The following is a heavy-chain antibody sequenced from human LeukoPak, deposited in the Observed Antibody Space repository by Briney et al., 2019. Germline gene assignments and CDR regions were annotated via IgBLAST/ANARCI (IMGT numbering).Heavy chain of an antibody. Sequence: GGSLRLSCAASGFTFSSYWMSWVRQAPGKGLEWVANINQDGSEKYYVDSVKGRFTISRDNAKNSLYLQMNSLGAEDTAVYYCARQLRDGYKLRILFDYWGQGTLVTVSS. CDR2: INQDGSEK. J-gene: IGHJ4*02. CDR3: ARQLRDGYKLRILFDY. D-gene: IGHD5-24*01. V-gene: IGHV3-7*03. CDR1: GFTFSSYW.